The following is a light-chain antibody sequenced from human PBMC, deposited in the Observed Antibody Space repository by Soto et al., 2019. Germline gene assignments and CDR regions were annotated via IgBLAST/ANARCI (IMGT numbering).Light chain of an antibody. CDR2: DVS. J-gene: IGLJ2*01. CDR1: NTDVGHDEF. V-gene: IGLV2-14*03. CDR3: GSYTSDKTLV. Sequence: QSALTQPASVSGSPGQSITITCNGSNTDVGHDEFVSWHQQHPGKAPKLIIYDVSRRPSGVSDRFSGSKSGNTASLTISGLQAEDEADYYFGSYTSDKTLVFGGGTKLTVL.